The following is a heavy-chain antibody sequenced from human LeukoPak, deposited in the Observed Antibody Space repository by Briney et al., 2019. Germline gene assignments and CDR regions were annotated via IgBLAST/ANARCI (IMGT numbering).Heavy chain of an antibody. CDR3: ARGDASLQRNDALDI. CDR2: ISRSGRDI. J-gene: IGHJ3*02. V-gene: IGHV3-21*01. D-gene: IGHD4-11*01. Sequence: GGSLRLSCAASGFTFGAYAMNWVRQAPGKGLDWVSSISRSGRDIYYADSVRGRFTISRDNARDSLFLQMNSLTVEDTAVYYCARGDASLQRNDALDIWGQGTTVTVSS. CDR1: GFTFGAYA.